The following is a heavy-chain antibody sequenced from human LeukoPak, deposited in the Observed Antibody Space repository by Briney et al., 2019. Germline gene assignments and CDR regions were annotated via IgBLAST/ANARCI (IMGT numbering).Heavy chain of an antibody. D-gene: IGHD5-18*01. CDR3: ARDLSGVTGYTYGRGIDY. Sequence: PGGSLRLSCAASGFTFDDYTMHWVRQGPGKGLEWVSLINWDGGSTYYADSVKGRFTISRDNAKTSLYLQMNSLRAEDTAVYYCARDLSGVTGYTYGRGIDYWGQGTLVTVSS. CDR1: GFTFDDYT. V-gene: IGHV3-43*01. J-gene: IGHJ4*02. CDR2: INWDGGST.